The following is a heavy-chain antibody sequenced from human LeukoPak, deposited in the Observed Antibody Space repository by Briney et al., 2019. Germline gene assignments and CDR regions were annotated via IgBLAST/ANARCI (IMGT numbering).Heavy chain of an antibody. Sequence: GESLKISCKGSGYSFTSYWIGWVRQMPGKGLEWMGIIYPGDSDTRYSPSFQGQVTISADKSISTAYLQWSSLKASDTATYYCARHHQDYNDAFDIWGQGTMVTVSS. CDR3: ARHHQDYNDAFDI. J-gene: IGHJ3*02. CDR1: GYSFTSYW. V-gene: IGHV5-51*01. CDR2: IYPGDSDT. D-gene: IGHD4-11*01.